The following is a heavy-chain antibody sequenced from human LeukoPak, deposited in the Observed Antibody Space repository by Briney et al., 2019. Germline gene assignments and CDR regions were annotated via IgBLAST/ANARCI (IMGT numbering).Heavy chain of an antibody. D-gene: IGHD3-10*01. Sequence: SETLSLTCTVSGYSISSGYYWGWIRQPPGKGLEWIGSIYHRGNTYYNPSLKSRVTISIDTSKNQFSLKMSSVTAADTAVYYCARDSGFGTFDYWGQGTLVTVTS. J-gene: IGHJ4*02. CDR2: IYHRGNT. V-gene: IGHV4-38-2*02. CDR3: ARDSGFGTFDY. CDR1: GYSISSGYY.